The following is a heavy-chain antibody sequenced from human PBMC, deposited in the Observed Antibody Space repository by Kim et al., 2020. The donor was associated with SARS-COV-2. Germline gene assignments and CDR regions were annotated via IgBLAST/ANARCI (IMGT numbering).Heavy chain of an antibody. CDR3: TAPIAAAGTPHVDY. J-gene: IGHJ4*02. D-gene: IGHD6-13*01. V-gene: IGHV3-73*01. Sequence: AGGVRGRFTISRDESKNTAYLQMNSLKTEDTAVYYCTAPIAAAGTPHVDYWGQGTLVTVSS.